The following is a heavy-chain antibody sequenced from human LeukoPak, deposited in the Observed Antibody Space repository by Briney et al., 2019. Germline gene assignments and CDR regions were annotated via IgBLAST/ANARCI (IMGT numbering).Heavy chain of an antibody. V-gene: IGHV3-23*01. Sequence: GGSLRLSCAASGFTFSSYAMSWVRQAPGKGLEWVSAISGSGGSTYYTDSVKGRFTISRDNSKNTLYLQMNSLRAEDTAVYYCAKDRGTYYYDSSGYFLPWRYFDYWGQGTLVTVSS. D-gene: IGHD3-22*01. J-gene: IGHJ4*02. CDR1: GFTFSSYA. CDR2: ISGSGGST. CDR3: AKDRGTYYYDSSGYFLPWRYFDY.